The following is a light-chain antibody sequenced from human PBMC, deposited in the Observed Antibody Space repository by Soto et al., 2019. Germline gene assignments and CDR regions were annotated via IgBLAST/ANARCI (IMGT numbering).Light chain of an antibody. CDR2: AAS. CDR3: QKYNSAPWT. Sequence: DIQMTQSPSSLSASVGDRVTITCRASQSISSYLNWYQQKPGKAPKLLIYAASSLQSGVPSRFSGSGSGTDFTLTISSLQPEDFATYYCQKYNSAPWTFGQGIKVEIK. CDR1: QSISSY. V-gene: IGKV1-39*01. J-gene: IGKJ1*01.